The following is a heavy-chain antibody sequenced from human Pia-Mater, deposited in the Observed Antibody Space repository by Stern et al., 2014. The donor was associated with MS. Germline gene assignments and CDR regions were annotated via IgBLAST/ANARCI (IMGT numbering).Heavy chain of an antibody. CDR3: ARRYGSQTGYSYGWVDS. V-gene: IGHV5-51*03. CDR2: IKPAEADN. D-gene: IGHD5-12*01. J-gene: IGHJ5*01. CDR1: GYIFANHW. Sequence: VQLVQSGPEVKKPGGSLKLSCQGSGYIFANHWIAWVRQKPGKGLEWMGNIKPAEADNSYTPSFNGKVTMSVDKSINTAYMHLNSLRASDTAMHYCARRYGSQTGYSYGWVDSWGQGSRVIVSS.